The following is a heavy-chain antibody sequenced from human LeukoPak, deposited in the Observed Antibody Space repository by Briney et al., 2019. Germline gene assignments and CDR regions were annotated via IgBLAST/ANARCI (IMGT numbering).Heavy chain of an antibody. V-gene: IGHV3-11*01. J-gene: IGHJ4*02. CDR3: ARVRGTYSSDY. D-gene: IGHD5-12*01. Sequence: SGGSLRLFCAASGFTFSDYYMSWIRQAPGKGLEWVSFISKDGRTVSYADSVKGQFTISRDNSKNSLYLQMNSLTADDTAVYFCARVRGTYSSDYWGPGTLVSVSS. CDR1: GFTFSDYY. CDR2: ISKDGRTV.